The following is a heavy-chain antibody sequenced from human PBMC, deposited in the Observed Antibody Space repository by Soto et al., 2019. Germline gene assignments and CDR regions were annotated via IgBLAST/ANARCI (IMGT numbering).Heavy chain of an antibody. CDR2: IIPIFGTA. CDR1: GGTFSSYA. J-gene: IGHJ3*02. Sequence: ASVKVSCKASGGTFSSYAISWVRQAPGQGLEWMGGIIPIFGTANYAQKFQGRVTITADESTSTAYMELSSLRSEDTAVYYCAREGGTYYYDSRWAFDIWGQGTMVTVSS. D-gene: IGHD3-22*01. V-gene: IGHV1-69*13. CDR3: AREGGTYYYDSRWAFDI.